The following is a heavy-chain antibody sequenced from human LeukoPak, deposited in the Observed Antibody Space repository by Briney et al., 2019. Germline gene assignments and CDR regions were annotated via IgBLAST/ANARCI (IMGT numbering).Heavy chain of an antibody. CDR3: ARVAGDCSSTSCYAGVDY. D-gene: IGHD2-2*01. V-gene: IGHV1-69*13. CDR1: GGTFSSYP. CDR2: IIPIFGTA. Sequence: SVKVSCKASGGTFSSYPISWVRQAPGQGLEWMGGIIPIFGTANYAQKFQGRVTITADESTSTAYMELSSLRSEDTAVYYCARVAGDCSSTSCYAGVDYWGQGTLVTVSP. J-gene: IGHJ4*02.